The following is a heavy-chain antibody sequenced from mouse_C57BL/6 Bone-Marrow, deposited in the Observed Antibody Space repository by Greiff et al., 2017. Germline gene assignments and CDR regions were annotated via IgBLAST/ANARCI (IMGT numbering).Heavy chain of an antibody. CDR2: IHPNSGST. Sequence: QVQLQQPGAELVKPGASVKLSCKASGYTFTSYWMHWVKQRPGQGLEWIGMIHPNSGSTNYNEKFKSKATLTVDKSSSTAYMQLSSLTSEDSAVYYGARRITTVDWYFDVWGTGTTVTVSS. CDR1: GYTFTSYW. V-gene: IGHV1-64*01. CDR3: ARRITTVDWYFDV. D-gene: IGHD1-1*01. J-gene: IGHJ1*03.